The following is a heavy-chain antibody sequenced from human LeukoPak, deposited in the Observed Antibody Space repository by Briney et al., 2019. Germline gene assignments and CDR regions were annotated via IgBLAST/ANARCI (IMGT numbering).Heavy chain of an antibody. CDR3: ARFMVRGDSWFDP. D-gene: IGHD3-10*01. CDR1: GGSISSYY. J-gene: IGHJ5*02. CDR2: IYYSGST. V-gene: IGHV4-59*01. Sequence: SETLSLTCTVSGGSISSYYWSWIRQPPGKGLEWIGYIYYSGSTNYNPSLKSRVTISVDTSKNQFSLKLSSVTAADTAVYYCARFMVRGDSWFDPWGQGTLVTVSS.